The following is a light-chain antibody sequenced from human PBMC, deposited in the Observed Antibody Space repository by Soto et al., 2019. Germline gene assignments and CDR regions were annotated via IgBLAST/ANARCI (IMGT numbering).Light chain of an antibody. CDR3: QAWDSSTPHVV. V-gene: IGLV3-1*01. Sequence: SYELTQPPSVSVSPGQTASITCSGDKLGDKYACWYQQKPGQSPVLVIYQDSKRPSGIPERFSGSNSGNTATLTISGTQAMDEADSYCQAWDSSTPHVVFGGGTKLTVL. CDR2: QDS. CDR1: KLGDKY. J-gene: IGLJ2*01.